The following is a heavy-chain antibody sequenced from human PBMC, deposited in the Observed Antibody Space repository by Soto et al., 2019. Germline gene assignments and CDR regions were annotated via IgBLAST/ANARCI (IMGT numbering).Heavy chain of an antibody. Sequence: ASVKVSCKASGYTFINYDISWVRQATGQGLEWMGWMNPGSGKTGYANKFQGRVTMARDASTSTAHLELSSLTSEDTAVYYCARMASSGTLNWFDPWGQGTLVTVS. CDR3: ARMASSGTLNWFDP. J-gene: IGHJ5*02. CDR2: MNPGSGKT. CDR1: GYTFINYD. V-gene: IGHV1-8*02.